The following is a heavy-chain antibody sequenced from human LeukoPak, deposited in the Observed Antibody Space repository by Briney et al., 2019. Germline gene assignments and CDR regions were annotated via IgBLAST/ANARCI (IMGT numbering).Heavy chain of an antibody. CDR1: GYTFTSYY. J-gene: IGHJ2*01. CDR2: INPSGGST. D-gene: IGHD5-24*01. Sequence: ASVKVSCKASGYTFTSYYMHWVRQAPGQGLEWMGIINPSGGSTSYAQKFQGRVTMTRGTSTSTVYMELSSLRSEDTAVYYCARDTRDGYNPYWYFDLWGRGTLVTVSS. CDR3: ARDTRDGYNPYWYFDL. V-gene: IGHV1-46*01.